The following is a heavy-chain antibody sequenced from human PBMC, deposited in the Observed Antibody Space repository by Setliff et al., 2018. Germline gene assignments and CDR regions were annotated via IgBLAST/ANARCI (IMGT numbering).Heavy chain of an antibody. Sequence: SETLSLTCTVPGGSISSISYYWGWIRQPPGKGLEWIGTVYDSGTTYYNPSLKSRVTIFVDTSKNQFSLNLNSVTAADTAMYYCARENGYCSGGACYFMFDYWGQGTLVTVSS. CDR3: ARENGYCSGGACYFMFDY. V-gene: IGHV4-39*02. CDR1: GGSISSISYY. D-gene: IGHD2-15*01. J-gene: IGHJ4*02. CDR2: VYDSGTT.